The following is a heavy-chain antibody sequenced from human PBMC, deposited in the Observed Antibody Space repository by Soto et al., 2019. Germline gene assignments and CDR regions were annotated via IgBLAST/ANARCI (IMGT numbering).Heavy chain of an antibody. V-gene: IGHV1-18*01. CDR2: ISAYNGNT. CDR3: ARHGLEEWLRFTLGAFDY. CDR1: GYTFTSYG. Sequence: ASVKVSCKASGYTFTSYGISWVRQAPGQGLEWMGWISAYNGNTNYAQKLQGRVTMTTDTSTSTAYMELRSLRSDDTAVYYCARHGLEEWLRFTLGAFDYWGQGTLVTVSS. D-gene: IGHD5-12*01. J-gene: IGHJ4*02.